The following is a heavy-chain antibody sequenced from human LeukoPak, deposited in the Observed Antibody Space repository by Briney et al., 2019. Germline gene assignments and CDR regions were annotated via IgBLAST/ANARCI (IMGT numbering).Heavy chain of an antibody. Sequence: GESLLISCKGSGYSFTSYWISWVRQLPGKGLEWMGRIDPSDSYTNYSPSFQGHVTISADKSISTAYLQWSSLKASDTAMYYCARFQYCSGGSCYSYFDYWGQGTLVTVSS. J-gene: IGHJ4*02. CDR3: ARFQYCSGGSCYSYFDY. CDR2: IDPSDSYT. CDR1: GYSFTSYW. V-gene: IGHV5-10-1*01. D-gene: IGHD2-15*01.